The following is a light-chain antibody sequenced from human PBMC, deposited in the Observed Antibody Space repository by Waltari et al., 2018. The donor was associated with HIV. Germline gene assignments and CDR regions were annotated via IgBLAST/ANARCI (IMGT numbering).Light chain of an antibody. CDR3: SSYTTRSTPDPNWV. Sequence: QSALTQPASVSGSPGQSITISCTGTSSDVGGYNYVSWYQQHPGKAPKLMIFEVSNRPLGVSNSFSGSKSVNTASLTSSGLQAEDEADYYCSSYTTRSTPDPNWVFGGGTKLTVL. CDR1: SSDVGGYNY. J-gene: IGLJ3*02. CDR2: EVS. V-gene: IGLV2-14*01.